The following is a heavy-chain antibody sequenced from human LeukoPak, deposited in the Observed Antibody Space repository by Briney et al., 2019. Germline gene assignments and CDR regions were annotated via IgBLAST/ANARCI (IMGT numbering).Heavy chain of an antibody. Sequence: PSETLSLTCIVSGGSISSGDYYWGWIRQPPGKGLEWIGSIYYSGSTYYNPSLKSRVTISVDTSKNQFSLKLSSVTAADTAVYYCARQASDCSSTSCYINFDYWGQGTLVTVSS. CDR3: ARQASDCSSTSCYINFDY. V-gene: IGHV4-39*01. J-gene: IGHJ4*02. D-gene: IGHD2-2*01. CDR2: IYYSGST. CDR1: GGSISSGDYY.